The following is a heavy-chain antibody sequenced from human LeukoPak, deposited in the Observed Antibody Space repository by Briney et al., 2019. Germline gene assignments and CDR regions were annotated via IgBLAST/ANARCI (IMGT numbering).Heavy chain of an antibody. Sequence: GGSLRLSCAASGFTFSSYAMHWVRQAPGKGLEWVAVISYDGSNKYYADSVKGRFTISRDNSKNTLYLQMNSLRAEDTAVYYCARDPMTTVTRDIAFDIWGQGTMVTVSS. J-gene: IGHJ3*02. CDR1: GFTFSSYA. CDR2: ISYDGSNK. CDR3: ARDPMTTVTRDIAFDI. V-gene: IGHV3-30*04. D-gene: IGHD4-17*01.